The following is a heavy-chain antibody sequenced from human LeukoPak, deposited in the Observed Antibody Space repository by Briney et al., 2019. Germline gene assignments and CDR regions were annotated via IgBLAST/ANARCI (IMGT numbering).Heavy chain of an antibody. V-gene: IGHV4-59*01. CDR2: IYYSGTT. J-gene: IGHJ6*02. Sequence: SEILSLTCTVSGGSISYYYWSWIRQSPGKGLEWIGYIYYSGTTNYNPSLKSRVTISVDTSKNQFSLQLRSVTAADTAVYYCAREDPQTTVPEGMDVWGQGTTVTVSS. CDR1: GGSISYYY. D-gene: IGHD4-17*01. CDR3: AREDPQTTVPEGMDV.